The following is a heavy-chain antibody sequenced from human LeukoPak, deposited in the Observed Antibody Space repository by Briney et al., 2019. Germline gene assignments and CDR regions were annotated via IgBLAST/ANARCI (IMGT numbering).Heavy chain of an antibody. V-gene: IGHV4-59*01. CDR1: GGSIGTYY. Sequence: SETLSLTCTVSGGSIGTYYWSWIRQPPGKGLEWIGYIYYNGYTDYNPSLKSRVTISLHTSKNQFSLNLSSVTAADTAVYYCARDRHWTNDWVFDYWGQGTLVTVSS. D-gene: IGHD1/OR15-1a*01. CDR3: ARDRHWTNDWVFDY. J-gene: IGHJ4*02. CDR2: IYYNGYT.